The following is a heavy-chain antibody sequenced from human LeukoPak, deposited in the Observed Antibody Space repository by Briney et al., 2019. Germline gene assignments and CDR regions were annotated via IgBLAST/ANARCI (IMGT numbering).Heavy chain of an antibody. D-gene: IGHD2-15*01. J-gene: IGHJ5*02. CDR2: INWNGGST. V-gene: IGHV3-20*01. CDR3: GRVVAANWFDP. CDR1: GFTFDDYG. Sequence: PGGSLRLSCAASGFTFDDYGMSWVRQAPGKGLEWVSGINWNGGSTGYADSVKGRFTISRDNAKNSLYLQMNSLRAEDTALYHCGRVVAANWFDPWGQGTLVTVSS.